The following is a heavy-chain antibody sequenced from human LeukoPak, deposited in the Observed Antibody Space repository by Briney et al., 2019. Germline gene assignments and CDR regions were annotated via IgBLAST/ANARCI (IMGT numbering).Heavy chain of an antibody. CDR2: IYSGGST. D-gene: IGHD5-18*01. CDR1: AFTVSSNY. CDR3: ARDRGYSYGYGYYYYGMDV. V-gene: IGHV3-53*01. Sequence: AGSLRHSCAASAFTVSSNYMSCVRQAPGEGLEWVSGIYSGGSTYYADSVKVRFTISRDNSKNTLYLQMNSLSAEDTAVYYCARDRGYSYGYGYYYYGMDVWGQGTTVTVSS. J-gene: IGHJ6*02.